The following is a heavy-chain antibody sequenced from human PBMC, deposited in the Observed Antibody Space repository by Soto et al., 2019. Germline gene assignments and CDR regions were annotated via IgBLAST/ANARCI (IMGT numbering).Heavy chain of an antibody. CDR3: ARGGVPPGSGSYFLIYYYYGMDV. CDR2: INHSGST. V-gene: IGHV4-34*01. J-gene: IGHJ6*02. CDR1: GGSFSGYY. D-gene: IGHD3-10*01. Sequence: SETLSLTCAVYGGSFSGYYWSWIRQPPGKGLEWIGEINHSGSTNYNPSLKSRVTISVDTSKNQFSLKLSSVTAADTAVYYCARGGVPPGSGSYFLIYYYYGMDVWGQGTTVTVSS.